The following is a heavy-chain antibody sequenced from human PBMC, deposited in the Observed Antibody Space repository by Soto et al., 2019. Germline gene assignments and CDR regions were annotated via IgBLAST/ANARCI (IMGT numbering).Heavy chain of an antibody. V-gene: IGHV1-2*02. D-gene: IGHD3-3*01. CDR3: ASEGVASPILGVVPSEYYYYGMDL. CDR2: INPNSGGT. Sequence: ASVKVSCKASGYTFTGYYMHWVRQAPGQGLEWMGWINPNSGGTNYAQKFQGRVTMTRDTSISTAYMELSRLRSDDTAVYYCASEGVASPILGVVPSEYYYYGMDLWGQGTTATVSS. J-gene: IGHJ6*02. CDR1: GYTFTGYY.